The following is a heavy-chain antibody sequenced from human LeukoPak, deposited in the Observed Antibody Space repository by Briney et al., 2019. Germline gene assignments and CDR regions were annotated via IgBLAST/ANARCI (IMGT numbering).Heavy chain of an antibody. CDR1: GGSISGYY. CDR3: ARSTGDSSGYYEFDY. D-gene: IGHD3-22*01. CDR2: IYSTGST. J-gene: IGHJ4*02. Sequence: SETLSLTCTVSGGSISGYYWSWVRQSPEKGLESIGFIYSTGSTSCNPSLRSRVTISVDTSKNQFSLKLSSVTAADTAVYYCARSTGDSSGYYEFDYWGQGTLVTVSS. V-gene: IGHV4-59*01.